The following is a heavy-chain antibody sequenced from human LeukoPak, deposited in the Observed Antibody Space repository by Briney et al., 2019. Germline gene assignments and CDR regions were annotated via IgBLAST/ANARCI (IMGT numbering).Heavy chain of an antibody. Sequence: GGSLRLSCAASGFTFSNAWMSWVRQAPGKGLEWVGRIKSKTDGGTTDYAAPVKGRFTISRDDPKNTLYLQMNSLKTEDTAVYYCTTVGFNYYGSGSYYNLMDYMDVWGKGTTVTISS. J-gene: IGHJ6*03. V-gene: IGHV3-15*01. CDR1: GFTFSNAW. CDR2: IKSKTDGGTT. CDR3: TTVGFNYYGSGSYYNLMDYMDV. D-gene: IGHD3-10*01.